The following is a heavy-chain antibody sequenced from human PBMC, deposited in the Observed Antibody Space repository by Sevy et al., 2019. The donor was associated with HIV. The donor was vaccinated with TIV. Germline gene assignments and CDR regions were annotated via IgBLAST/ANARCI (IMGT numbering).Heavy chain of an antibody. J-gene: IGHJ6*02. CDR2: IYYSGRT. CDR1: GVSISGYY. V-gene: IGHV4-59*01. Sequence: SETLSLTCSVSGVSISGYYWTWIRQTPGKGLEWIGYIYYSGRTNYNPSLQGRVAIASDTSKDPFSLKLSSVTAADTAVYYCARGLAEYYYAMDVWGQGTTVTVSS. CDR3: ARGLAEYYYAMDV.